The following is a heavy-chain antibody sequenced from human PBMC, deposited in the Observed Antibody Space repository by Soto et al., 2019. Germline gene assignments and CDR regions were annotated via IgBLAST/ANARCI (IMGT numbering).Heavy chain of an antibody. V-gene: IGHV3-30-3*01. Sequence: GGSLRLSCAASGFTFSSYAMHWVRQAPGKGLEWVAVISYDGSNKYYADSVKGRFTISRDNPKNTLYLQMNSLRAEDTAVYYCARDLPPIVGATGIDYWGQGTLVTVSS. D-gene: IGHD1-26*01. CDR3: ARDLPPIVGATGIDY. CDR2: ISYDGSNK. CDR1: GFTFSSYA. J-gene: IGHJ4*02.